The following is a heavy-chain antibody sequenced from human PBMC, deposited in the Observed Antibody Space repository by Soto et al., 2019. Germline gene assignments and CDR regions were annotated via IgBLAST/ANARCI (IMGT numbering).Heavy chain of an antibody. Sequence: SVKVSCKASGGTFSSYPISWVRQALGQGLEWMGGIIPIFGTANYAQKFQGRVTITADESTSTAYMELSSLRSEDTAVYYCETSIAARPDDWFDPWGQGTLVTVSS. CDR1: GGTFSSYP. CDR2: IIPIFGTA. D-gene: IGHD6-6*01. CDR3: ETSIAARPDDWFDP. V-gene: IGHV1-69*01. J-gene: IGHJ5*02.